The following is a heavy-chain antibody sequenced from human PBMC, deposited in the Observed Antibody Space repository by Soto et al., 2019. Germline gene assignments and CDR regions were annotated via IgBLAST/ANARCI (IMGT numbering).Heavy chain of an antibody. CDR1: GFTFRSYG. V-gene: IGHV3-74*01. D-gene: IGHD1-1*01. Sequence: PGGSLRLSCAASGFTFRSYGMHWVRQAPGKGLVWVSRINGDGSSTSYADSVKGRVTISRDTAKNTLYLQMNSLRAEDTAVYYCAREIVTTGEYYFDSWGLGTLVTVSS. J-gene: IGHJ4*02. CDR2: INGDGSST. CDR3: AREIVTTGEYYFDS.